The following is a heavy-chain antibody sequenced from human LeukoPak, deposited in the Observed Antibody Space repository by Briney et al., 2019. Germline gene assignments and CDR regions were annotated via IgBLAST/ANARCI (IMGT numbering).Heavy chain of an antibody. V-gene: IGHV3-21*01. CDR2: INSNSSSI. D-gene: IGHD2-21*02. CDR1: GFTFSSYS. CDR3: AGEGSYCGGDCYDSFDI. Sequence: PGGSLRLSCAASGFTFSSYSMNWVRQAPGKGLEWVSCINSNSSSIYYADSVKGLFTISRDNAKNSLYLQMNSLRAEDTAVYYCAGEGSYCGGDCYDSFDIWGQGTMVTVSS. J-gene: IGHJ3*02.